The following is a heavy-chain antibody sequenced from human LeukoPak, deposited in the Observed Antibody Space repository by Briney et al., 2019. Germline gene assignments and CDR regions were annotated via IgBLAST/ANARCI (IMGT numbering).Heavy chain of an antibody. CDR2: FSLGETT. CDR1: GASITTYS. Sequence: RASETLSLTCIVSGASITTYSWSWLRQSPGKGLEWIGYFSLGETTSYTSSLKSRVTISRDTSKNQLSLKLTSVTAADTAVYYCARWDESDWAFGTWGPGILVTVSS. D-gene: IGHD2-21*02. CDR3: ARWDESDWAFGT. V-gene: IGHV4-59*08. J-gene: IGHJ5*02.